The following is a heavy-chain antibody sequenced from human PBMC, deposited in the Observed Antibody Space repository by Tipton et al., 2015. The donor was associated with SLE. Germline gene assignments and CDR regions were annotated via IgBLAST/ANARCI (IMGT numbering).Heavy chain of an antibody. CDR3: ARAQYYYDSIDY. D-gene: IGHD3-22*01. V-gene: IGHV4-34*01. CDR2: ISHRGST. J-gene: IGHJ4*02. Sequence: GLVKPSETLSVTCAVYGESLSDNYWNWIRQPPGKGLEWIGEISHRGSTNYNPSLKSRVTISVDTSKNQFSLKLSSVTAADTAVYYCARAQYYYDSIDYWGQGTLVTVSS. CDR1: GESLSDNY.